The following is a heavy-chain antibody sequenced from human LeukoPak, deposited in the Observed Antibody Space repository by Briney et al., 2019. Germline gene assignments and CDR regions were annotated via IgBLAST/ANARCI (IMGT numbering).Heavy chain of an antibody. CDR3: VQGGSGYPFDY. CDR1: GFTFSDYY. J-gene: IGHJ4*02. V-gene: IGHV3-11*06. Sequence: GGSLRLSCAASGFTFSDYYMSWIRQAPGKGLEWVSYISSSSSYTNYADSVKGRFTISRDNAKNSLYLQMNSLRAEDTAVYYCVQGGSGYPFDYWGQGTPVTVSS. D-gene: IGHD3-22*01. CDR2: ISSSSSYT.